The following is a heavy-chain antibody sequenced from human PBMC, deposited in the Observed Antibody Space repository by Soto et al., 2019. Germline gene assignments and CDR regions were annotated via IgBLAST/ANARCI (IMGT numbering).Heavy chain of an antibody. Sequence: QVQLVQSGAEVKEPGSSVRVSCKASGGSFSNFIMNWVRQTPGQGLEWMGGIVPMLGTPTYAEKFKGRVTISAPGLTKTADMELTSLTSDATVIYYCVRNGTSGATLSHYTVMDVSGQGTRVTVS. J-gene: IGHJ6*01. CDR2: IVPMLGTP. V-gene: IGHV1-69*16. CDR1: GGSFSNFI. CDR3: VRNGTSGATLSHYTVMDV. D-gene: IGHD1-1*01.